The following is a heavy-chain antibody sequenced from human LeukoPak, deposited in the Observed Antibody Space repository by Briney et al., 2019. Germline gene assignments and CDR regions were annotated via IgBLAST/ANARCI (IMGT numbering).Heavy chain of an antibody. V-gene: IGHV4-4*07. J-gene: IGHJ6*04. D-gene: IGHD3-3*01. CDR3: ARDERTIFGVVIIPVDV. CDR2: IYTSGST. Sequence: SETLSLTCTVSGGSISSYYWSWIRQPAGKGLEWIGRIYTSGSTNYNPSLKSRVTMSVDTSKNQFSLKLSSVTAADTAVYYCARDERTIFGVVIIPVDVWGKGTTVTVSS. CDR1: GGSISSYY.